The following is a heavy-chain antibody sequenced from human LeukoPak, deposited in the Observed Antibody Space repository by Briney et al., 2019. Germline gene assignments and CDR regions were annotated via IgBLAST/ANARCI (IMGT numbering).Heavy chain of an antibody. J-gene: IGHJ3*02. V-gene: IGHV1-46*01. D-gene: IGHD5-24*01. CDR3: ARVRDGYNDAYDI. CDR1: GYTFSNYN. Sequence: ASVKLSCKASGYTFSNYNIHWLRQAPGQGLEWMGIVNPSGDSTNYAQNFQGRVTMTGDTSTSTVYMELSSLRSEDTAVYYCARVRDGYNDAYDIWGPGTMVTVTS. CDR2: VNPSGDST.